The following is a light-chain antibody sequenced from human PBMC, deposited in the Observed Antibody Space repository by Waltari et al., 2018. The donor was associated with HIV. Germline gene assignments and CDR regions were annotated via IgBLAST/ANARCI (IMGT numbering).Light chain of an antibody. V-gene: IGKV1-5*03. J-gene: IGKJ4*01. CDR1: QSISSW. Sequence: DFQMTQSPATLSASVGDRVTITCRASQSISSWLAWYQQKPGKAPKVLIYKASSLGSGVPSRFSGSVSGTEFTLTISSLQPADFATYYCQQYDSYPLTFGGGTKVEIK. CDR3: QQYDSYPLT. CDR2: KAS.